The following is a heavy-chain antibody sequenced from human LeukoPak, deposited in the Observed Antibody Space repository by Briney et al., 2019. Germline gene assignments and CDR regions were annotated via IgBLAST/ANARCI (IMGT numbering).Heavy chain of an antibody. CDR2: ISYDGSNK. V-gene: IGHV3-30-3*01. Sequence: GGPLRLSFPASGFPFTSYAMHWVRPAPGKGLEWVAVISYDGSNKYYADSVKGRFTISRDNSKNTLYLQMNSLRAEDTAVYYCARETPKTPHYYDSSGSIDYWGQGTLVTVSS. D-gene: IGHD3-22*01. CDR1: GFPFTSYA. J-gene: IGHJ4*02. CDR3: ARETPKTPHYYDSSGSIDY.